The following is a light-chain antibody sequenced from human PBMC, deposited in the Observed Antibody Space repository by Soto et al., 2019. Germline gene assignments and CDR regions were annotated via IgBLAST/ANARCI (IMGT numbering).Light chain of an antibody. CDR1: QTISSW. CDR3: QHYNSYSEA. J-gene: IGKJ1*01. V-gene: IGKV1-5*03. CDR2: KAS. Sequence: MQMTQSPSTLSGSVGDRVTITCLASQTISSWLAWYQQKPGKAPKLLIYKASTLKSGVPSRFSGSGSGTEFTLTISSLQPEDFATYYCQHYNSYSEAFGQGTKVDI.